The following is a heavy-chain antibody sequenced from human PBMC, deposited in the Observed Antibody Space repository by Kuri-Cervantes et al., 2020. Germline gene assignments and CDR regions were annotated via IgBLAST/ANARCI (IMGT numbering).Heavy chain of an antibody. CDR1: GFTFSSYA. J-gene: IGHJ6*02. D-gene: IGHD6-13*01. CDR2: ISYDGSNK. Sequence: GESLKISCAASGFTFSSYAMHWVRQAPGKGLEWVAVISYDGSNKYYADSVKGRFTISRDNSKNTLYLQMNSLRAEDTAVYYCARDQRYSSSWYSYYYYCGMDVWGQGTTVTVSS. CDR3: ARDQRYSSSWYSYYYYCGMDV. V-gene: IGHV3-30-3*01.